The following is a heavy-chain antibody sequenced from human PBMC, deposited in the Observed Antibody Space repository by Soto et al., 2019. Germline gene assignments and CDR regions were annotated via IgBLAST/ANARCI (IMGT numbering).Heavy chain of an antibody. CDR1: GYTFTSYY. V-gene: IGHV1-46*01. J-gene: IGHJ6*02. D-gene: IGHD6-6*01. Sequence: SVKVSCKASGYTFTSYYMHWVRQAPGRGLEWMGIINPSGGSTSYAQKFQGRVTMTRDTSTSTVYMELSSLRSEDTAVYYCARAGRSSSPGFLGTYYYGMDVWGQGTTVTVSS. CDR3: ARAGRSSSPGFLGTYYYGMDV. CDR2: INPSGGST.